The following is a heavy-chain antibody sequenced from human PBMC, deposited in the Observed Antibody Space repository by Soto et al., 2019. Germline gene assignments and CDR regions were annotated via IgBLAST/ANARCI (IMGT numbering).Heavy chain of an antibody. V-gene: IGHV1-18*01. CDR3: ARDQYYDFWSGYIDYYYYGMDV. CDR2: ISAYNGNT. CDR1: GYTFTSYG. J-gene: IGHJ6*02. Sequence: ASVKVSCKASGYTFTSYGISWVRQAPGQGLEWMGWISAYNGNTNYAQKLQGRVTMTTDTSTSTAYMELRSLRSDDTAVYYCARDQYYDFWSGYIDYYYYGMDVWGQGTTVTV. D-gene: IGHD3-3*01.